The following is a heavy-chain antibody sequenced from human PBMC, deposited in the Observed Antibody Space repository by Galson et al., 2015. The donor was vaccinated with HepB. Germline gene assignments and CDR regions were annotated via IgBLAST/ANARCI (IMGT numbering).Heavy chain of an antibody. V-gene: IGHV3-23*01. Sequence: SLRLSCAASGFSLRNYAMAWVRQAPGKGLEWVSIISSSGDISSSYVDSVGGRFIVSKENSRNTAYLQMSSLRVDDTAIYYCERATWRDKEWPIFDSWGQGTLVTVSS. CDR3: ERATWRDKEWPIFDS. CDR2: ISSSGDIS. J-gene: IGHJ4*02. CDR1: GFSLRNYA. D-gene: IGHD1-1*01.